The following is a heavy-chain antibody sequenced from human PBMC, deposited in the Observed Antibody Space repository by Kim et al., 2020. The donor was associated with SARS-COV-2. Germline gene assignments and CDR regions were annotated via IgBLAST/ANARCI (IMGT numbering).Heavy chain of an antibody. J-gene: IGHJ2*01. V-gene: IGHV3-9*01. CDR1: GFTFGDYA. CDR2: ITWNSGSI. D-gene: IGHD2-2*01. Sequence: GGSLRLSCAASGFTFGDYAMHWVRQAPGKGLEWVSGITWNSGSIAYADSVKGRFTISRDNAKNSLFLQMNSLRAEDTAFYYCAKSPSPWHALGYFDVWGRGTLVTVPS. CDR3: AKSPSPWHALGYFDV.